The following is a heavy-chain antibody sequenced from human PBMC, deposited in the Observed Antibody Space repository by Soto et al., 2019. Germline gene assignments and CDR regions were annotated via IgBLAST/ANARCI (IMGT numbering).Heavy chain of an antibody. D-gene: IGHD2-2*01. CDR3: ARGDIVVVPSPSYNWFDP. CDR2: INHSGST. V-gene: IGHV4-34*01. Sequence: NPSETLSLTCAVYGGSFSGYYWSWIRQPPGKGLEWIGEINHSGSTNYNPSLKSRVTISVDTSKNQFSLKLSSVTAADTAVYYCARGDIVVVPSPSYNWFDPWGQGTLVTVPS. J-gene: IGHJ5*02. CDR1: GGSFSGYY.